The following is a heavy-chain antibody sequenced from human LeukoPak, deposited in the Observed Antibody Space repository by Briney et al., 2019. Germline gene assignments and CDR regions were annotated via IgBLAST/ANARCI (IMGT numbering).Heavy chain of an antibody. CDR1: GGSISSGYY. CDR3: ARGPDYDSSGYSYYYYGMDV. J-gene: IGHJ6*02. V-gene: IGHV4-38-2*02. CDR2: IYHSGST. Sequence: SETLSLTCTVSGGSISSGYYWGWIRQPPGKGLEWIGSIYHSGSTYYNPSLKSRVTISVDTSKNQFSLKLSSVTAADTAVYYCARGPDYDSSGYSYYYYGMDVWGQGTTVTVSS. D-gene: IGHD3-22*01.